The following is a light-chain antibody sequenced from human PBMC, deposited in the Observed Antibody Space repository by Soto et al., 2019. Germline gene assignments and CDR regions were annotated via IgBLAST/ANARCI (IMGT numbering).Light chain of an antibody. Sequence: DIVMTQSPDSLAVSLGERATINCKSSQSVLYSSNNKNDLGWYQQKPGQPPKLLIYWASTRESGVPDRFSGSGSGTDFTLTINSLQAEDVAAYYCQQYYSPPYTFGQGTKLEIK. CDR3: QQYYSPPYT. J-gene: IGKJ2*01. CDR1: QSVLYSSNNKND. V-gene: IGKV4-1*01. CDR2: WAS.